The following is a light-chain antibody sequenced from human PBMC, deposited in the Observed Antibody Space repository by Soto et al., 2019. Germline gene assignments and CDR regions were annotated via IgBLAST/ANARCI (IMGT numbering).Light chain of an antibody. CDR2: AAS. Sequence: DIQMTQSPSSLSASVGDRVTITCRASQSISSYLNWYQQKPGKAPKLLIYAASSLQSGVPSRFSGSGSGTDFTLTISSLQPEDFATYYCQQRYSTPRRTFGGGTEVEIK. V-gene: IGKV1-39*01. CDR1: QSISSY. J-gene: IGKJ4*01. CDR3: QQRYSTPRRT.